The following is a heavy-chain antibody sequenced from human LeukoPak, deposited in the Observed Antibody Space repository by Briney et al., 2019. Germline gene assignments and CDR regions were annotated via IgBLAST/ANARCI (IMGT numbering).Heavy chain of an antibody. CDR1: GGSISSYY. J-gene: IGHJ4*02. D-gene: IGHD1-26*01. V-gene: IGHV4-59*01. CDR2: IYYSGST. CDR3: ARGYSGSYGRFDY. Sequence: SETLSLTCTVSGGSISSYYWSWIRQPPGKGLEWIGYIYYSGSTSYNPSLKSRVTISVETSKNQFSLKLSSVTAADTAVYYCARGYSGSYGRFDYWGQGTLVTVSS.